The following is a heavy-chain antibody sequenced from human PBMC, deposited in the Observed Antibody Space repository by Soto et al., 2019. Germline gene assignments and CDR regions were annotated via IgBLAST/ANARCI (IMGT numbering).Heavy chain of an antibody. CDR2: ISYDGSNK. D-gene: IGHD3-10*01. CDR3: AKYQSMVRGTDYGYFDY. V-gene: IGHV3-30*18. Sequence: GGSLRLSCAASGFTFSSYGMHWVRQAPGKGLEWVAVISYDGSNKYYADSVKGRFTISRDNSKNTLYLQMISLRAEDTAVYYCAKYQSMVRGTDYGYFDYWGQGTLVTVSS. CDR1: GFTFSSYG. J-gene: IGHJ4*02.